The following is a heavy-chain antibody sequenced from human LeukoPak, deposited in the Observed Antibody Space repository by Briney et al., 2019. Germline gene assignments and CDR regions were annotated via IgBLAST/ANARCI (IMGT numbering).Heavy chain of an antibody. D-gene: IGHD3-10*01. Sequence: SVKVSCKASGGTFSSYAISWVRQAPGQGLEWMGGIIPIFGTANYAQKFQGRVTITADKSTSTAYMELSSLRSEDTAVYYCARGTMVRGVHYYYYYGMDVWGKGTTVTVSS. CDR2: IIPIFGTA. J-gene: IGHJ6*04. CDR1: GGTFSSYA. V-gene: IGHV1-69*06. CDR3: ARGTMVRGVHYYYYYGMDV.